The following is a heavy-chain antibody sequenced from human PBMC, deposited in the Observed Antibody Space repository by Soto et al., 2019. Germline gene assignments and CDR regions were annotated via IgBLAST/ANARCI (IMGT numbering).Heavy chain of an antibody. Sequence: ASVKVSCKASGYTFTSYDINWVRQATGQGLEWMGWMNPNSGNTGYAQKFQGRVTMTRNTSISTAYMELSSLRSEDTAVYYCARLWSYGDCVAFDIWGQGTMVTVSS. CDR1: GYTFTSYD. CDR2: MNPNSGNT. CDR3: ARLWSYGDCVAFDI. V-gene: IGHV1-8*01. D-gene: IGHD4-17*01. J-gene: IGHJ3*02.